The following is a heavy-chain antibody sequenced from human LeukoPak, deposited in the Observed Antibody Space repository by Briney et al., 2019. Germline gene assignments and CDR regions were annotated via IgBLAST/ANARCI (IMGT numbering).Heavy chain of an antibody. CDR3: ARPPRTVATMFDY. Sequence: SETLSLTCTVSGGSISTYYWSWIRQPPGKGLEWIGYIQYTGSTNYNPSLKSRVTISVDASKNQFSLKLSSVTAADTAVYYCARPPRTVATMFDYWGRGTLVTVSS. CDR1: GGSISTYY. V-gene: IGHV4-59*01. D-gene: IGHD5-12*01. J-gene: IGHJ4*02. CDR2: IQYTGST.